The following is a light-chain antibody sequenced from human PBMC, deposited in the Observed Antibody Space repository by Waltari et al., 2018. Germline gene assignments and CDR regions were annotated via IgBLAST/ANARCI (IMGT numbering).Light chain of an antibody. J-gene: IGKJ4*01. CDR2: WAS. CDR3: QQYYDSPLT. V-gene: IGKV4-1*01. Sequence: ATINCKSSESVLFSSRNKNHLAWYQQKPGHPPKLLLYWASTRESGVPDRFSGSGSGTDFTLTISSLQAEDVAIYYCQQYYDSPLTFGGGTKVEIK. CDR1: ESVLFSSRNKNH.